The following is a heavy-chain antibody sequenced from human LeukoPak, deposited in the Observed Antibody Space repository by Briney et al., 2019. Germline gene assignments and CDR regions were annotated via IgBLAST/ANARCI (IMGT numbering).Heavy chain of an antibody. V-gene: IGHV4-59*01. D-gene: IGHD1-26*01. Sequence: SESLSLTCTVSGGAITTYYWNWIRQPPGKGLEWIGYIHYSGGIKYNPSVKSRVTMSVDTSKNQFSLRLTSVTAADTAVYYCARVSRWAEAIDYWGQGTLVTVSS. CDR3: ARVSRWAEAIDY. J-gene: IGHJ4*02. CDR1: GGAITTYY. CDR2: IHYSGGI.